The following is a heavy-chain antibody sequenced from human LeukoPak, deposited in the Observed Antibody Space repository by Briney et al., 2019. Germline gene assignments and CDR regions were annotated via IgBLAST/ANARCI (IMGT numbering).Heavy chain of an antibody. Sequence: SETLTLTCTVSGGSVSSGTYYWTWIRQPPGEGLEWIGYIYYSGSTNYNPSLKSRVTISVDTSKNQFSLKLSSVTAPDTAVYYCARVEWFGELSPFDIWGQRTTFSVSS. J-gene: IGHJ3*02. CDR3: ARVEWFGELSPFDI. V-gene: IGHV4-61*01. D-gene: IGHD3-10*01. CDR2: IYYSGST. CDR1: GGSVSSGTYY.